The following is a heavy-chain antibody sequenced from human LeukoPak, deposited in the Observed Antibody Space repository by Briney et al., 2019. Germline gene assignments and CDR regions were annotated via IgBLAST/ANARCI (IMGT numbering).Heavy chain of an antibody. J-gene: IGHJ4*02. CDR1: GYTFTGYY. CDR3: ARARYNWNDVGYFDY. Sequence: ASVKVSCKASGYTFTGYYMHWVRQAPGQGLEWMGRINPNSGGTNYAQKVQGRVTMTRDTSISTAYMELSRLRSDDTAVYYCARARYNWNDVGYFDYWGQGTLVTVSS. V-gene: IGHV1-2*06. CDR2: INPNSGGT. D-gene: IGHD1-1*01.